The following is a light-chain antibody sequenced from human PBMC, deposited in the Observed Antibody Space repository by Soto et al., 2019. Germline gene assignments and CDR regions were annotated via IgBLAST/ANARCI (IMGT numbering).Light chain of an antibody. J-gene: IGKJ1*01. CDR2: KVS. CDR1: QTINNW. V-gene: IGKV1-5*03. CDR3: QQYNNYPWT. Sequence: DIQMTQSPSTLSASVGDRVTISCRASQTINNWLGWLQQKPGKAPKLLIYKVSTLESGVPSRFSDSGSGTEFTLTIDGLQTDDFATYYCQQYNNYPWTFGQGTRVEIK.